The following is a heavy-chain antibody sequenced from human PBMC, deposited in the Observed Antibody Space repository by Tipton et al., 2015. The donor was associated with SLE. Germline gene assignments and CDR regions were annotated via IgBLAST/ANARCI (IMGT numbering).Heavy chain of an antibody. J-gene: IGHJ4*02. Sequence: TLSLTCTVSGGSISSHYWSWIRQPPGKGLEWIGYIYYSGSTNYNPSLKSRVTISVDTSKNQFSLKLSSVTAADTAVYYCARVNNYDFWSGHYYFDYWGQGTLVTVSS. CDR2: IYYSGST. V-gene: IGHV4-59*11. D-gene: IGHD3-3*01. CDR1: GGSISSHY. CDR3: ARVNNYDFWSGHYYFDY.